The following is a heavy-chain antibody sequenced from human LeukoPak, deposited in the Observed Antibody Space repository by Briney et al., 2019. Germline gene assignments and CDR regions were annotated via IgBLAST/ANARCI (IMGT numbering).Heavy chain of an antibody. D-gene: IGHD1-26*01. Sequence: ASVKVSCKVSGYTLTELSMHWVRQAPGKWLEWMGGFDPEDGETIYAQKFQGRVTMIEDTSTDTAYMELSSLRSEDTAVYYCATLVGATIFDYWGQGTLVTVSS. V-gene: IGHV1-24*01. J-gene: IGHJ4*02. CDR1: GYTLTELS. CDR3: ATLVGATIFDY. CDR2: FDPEDGET.